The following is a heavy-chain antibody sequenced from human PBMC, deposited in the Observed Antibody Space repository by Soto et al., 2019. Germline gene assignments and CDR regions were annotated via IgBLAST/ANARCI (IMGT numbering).Heavy chain of an antibody. CDR3: ARTVVRGVFIFAFDI. J-gene: IGHJ3*02. CDR2: VSYDGSNK. Sequence: PGVSLRLSCAASGFTFSSFAMHWVRQAPGKGLEWVAVVSYDGSNKYYADSVKGRFTISRDNSKNTLYLQMNSLRPEDTAVYYCARTVVRGVFIFAFDIWGKGTMVTVSS. V-gene: IGHV3-30-3*01. CDR1: GFTFSSFA. D-gene: IGHD3-10*01.